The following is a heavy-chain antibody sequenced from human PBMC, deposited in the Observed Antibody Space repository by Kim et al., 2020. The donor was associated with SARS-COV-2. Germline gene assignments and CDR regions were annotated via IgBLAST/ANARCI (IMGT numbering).Heavy chain of an antibody. CDR3: ARGRGGYYYDSSGYY. D-gene: IGHD3-22*01. Sequence: ASVKVSCKASGYTFTSYGISWVRQAPGQGLEWMGWISAYNGNTNYAQKLQGRVTMTTDTSTSTAYMELRSLRSDDTAVYYCARGRGGYYYDSSGYYWGQGTLVTVSS. V-gene: IGHV1-18*01. CDR2: ISAYNGNT. CDR1: GYTFTSYG. J-gene: IGHJ4*02.